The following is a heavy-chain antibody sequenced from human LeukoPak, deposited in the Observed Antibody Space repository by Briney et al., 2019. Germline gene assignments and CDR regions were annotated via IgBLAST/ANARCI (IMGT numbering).Heavy chain of an antibody. J-gene: IGHJ4*02. CDR2: ISSSSSTI. D-gene: IGHD6-13*01. V-gene: IGHV3-48*01. CDR1: GFTFSSYS. Sequence: TGGSLRLSCAASGFTFSSYSMNWVRQAPGKGLEWVSYISSSSSTIYYADSVKGRFTISRDTSKNMVYLQMNSLGAEDTAVYNCARGYSSSWLGYFDYWGQGALVTVSS. CDR3: ARGYSSSWLGYFDY.